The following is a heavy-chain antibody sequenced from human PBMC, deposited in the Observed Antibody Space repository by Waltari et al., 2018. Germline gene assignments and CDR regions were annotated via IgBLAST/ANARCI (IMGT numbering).Heavy chain of an antibody. CDR1: GFTFSSYS. CDR2: ISRIRSTI. J-gene: IGHJ4*02. D-gene: IGHD3-10*01. V-gene: IGHV3-48*02. CDR3: ARDLLAVRRDRVDY. Sequence: EVQLVESGGGLVQPGGSLRLSCAASGFTFSSYSMNWVRKAPGKGLEWVSYISRIRSTIYYADSVKGRFTISRDNAKNSLYLQMNSLRDEDTAVYYCARDLLAVRRDRVDYWGQGTLVTVSS.